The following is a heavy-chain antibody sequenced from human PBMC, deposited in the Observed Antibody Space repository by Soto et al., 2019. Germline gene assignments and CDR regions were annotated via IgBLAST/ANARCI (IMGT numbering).Heavy chain of an antibody. J-gene: IGHJ5*02. CDR1: GFTFSSYA. CDR2: ISYDGSNK. Sequence: QVQLVESGGGVVQPGRSLRLSCAASGFTFSSYAMHWVRQAPGKGLEWVAVISYDGSNKYYADSVKGRFTISRDNSKNTLYLQMNSLRAEDTAVYYCAREKLGDIVVVVAAPWFDPWGQGTLVTVSS. CDR3: AREKLGDIVVVVAAPWFDP. D-gene: IGHD2-15*01. V-gene: IGHV3-30-3*01.